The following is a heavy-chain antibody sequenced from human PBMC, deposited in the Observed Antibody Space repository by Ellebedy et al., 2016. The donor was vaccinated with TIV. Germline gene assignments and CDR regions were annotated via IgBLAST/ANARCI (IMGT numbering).Heavy chain of an antibody. J-gene: IGHJ4*02. CDR3: TSHRH. CDR1: GLGFSNAW. CDR2: IKSKTEGGTT. Sequence: GESLKISCAAPGLGFSNAWMSWVRQAPGKGLEWVGRIKSKTEGGTTDYAAPVKGRFTISRDDSRSTLYLQMTSLKTEDTAVYYCTSHRHWGQGTLVTVSS. V-gene: IGHV3-15*01.